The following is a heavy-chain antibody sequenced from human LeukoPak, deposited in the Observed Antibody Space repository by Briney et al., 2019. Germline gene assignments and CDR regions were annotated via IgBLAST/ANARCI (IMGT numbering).Heavy chain of an antibody. V-gene: IGHV1-18*01. CDR1: GYTFTSYG. CDR3: AGQKDPRPMDY. Sequence: ASVKVSCKASGYTFTSYGISWVRQAPGQGLEWMGWISAYNRNTNYAQKLQGRVTMTRDTSISTAYMELSELTPGDTAVYYCAGQKDPRPMDYWGQGTLVTVSS. CDR2: ISAYNRNT. J-gene: IGHJ4*02.